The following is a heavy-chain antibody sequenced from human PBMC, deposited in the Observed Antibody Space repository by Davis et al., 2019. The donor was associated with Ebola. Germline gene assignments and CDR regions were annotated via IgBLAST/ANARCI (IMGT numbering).Heavy chain of an antibody. V-gene: IGHV4-59*12. Sequence: MPGGSLRLSCTVSGGYISGYYWSWIRQPPGKGLEWIGNLYHGGGTNYSPSLKSRLTISVDTSKKQFSLKVTSVTAADTAVYYCASSGWFESYFHYWGQGTLVTVSS. CDR2: LYHGGGT. J-gene: IGHJ4*02. CDR1: GGYISGYY. CDR3: ASSGWFESYFHY. D-gene: IGHD6-19*01.